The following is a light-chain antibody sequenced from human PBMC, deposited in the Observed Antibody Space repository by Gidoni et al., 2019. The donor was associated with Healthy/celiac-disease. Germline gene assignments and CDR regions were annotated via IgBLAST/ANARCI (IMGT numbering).Light chain of an antibody. CDR3: QTWGTGIHWV. CDR2: LNSDGSH. J-gene: IGLJ3*02. CDR1: SWHSSYA. V-gene: IGLV4-69*01. Sequence: QLVLTQSPSASASLGAPVKLTCTLSSWHSSYAIAWHQQQPEKGPRYLMKLNSDGSHRKGDGIPDLFSCSSSGAERYLTISSLQSEDEADYYCQTWGTGIHWVFGGGTKLTVL.